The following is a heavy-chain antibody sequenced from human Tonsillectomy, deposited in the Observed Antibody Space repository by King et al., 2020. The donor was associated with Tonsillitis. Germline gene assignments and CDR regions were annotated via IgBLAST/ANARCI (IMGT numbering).Heavy chain of an antibody. Sequence: VQSGGSLRLSCAASGFTFSSYAMNWVRQAPGKGLEWVSSINHSGGSTYYAGSVKGRFTTSRDNSKNTLYLQMNSLRAEDTAVYYCAKDGGGWYTSGWYYFDCWGQGTLVTVSS. V-gene: IGHV3-23*01. CDR3: AKDGGGWYTSGWYYFDC. D-gene: IGHD6-19*01. J-gene: IGHJ4*02. CDR1: GFTFSSYA. CDR2: INHSGGST.